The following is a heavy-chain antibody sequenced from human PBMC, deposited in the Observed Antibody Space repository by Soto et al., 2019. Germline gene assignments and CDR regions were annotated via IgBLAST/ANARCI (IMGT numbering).Heavy chain of an antibody. V-gene: IGHV4-30-4*01. Sequence: QVQLQQSGPGLVKPSQTLSVTCTVSGDSITSSPYYWSWVRQLPGRGLEWIGYICFRGNSYYNPSLKSRVTISLDRSKNQFSLELNSVTAADTALYFCARSGGTNSWYGVFDFWGQGTLVNVSS. J-gene: IGHJ4*02. D-gene: IGHD1-7*01. CDR1: GDSITSSPYY. CDR3: ARSGGTNSWYGVFDF. CDR2: ICFRGNS.